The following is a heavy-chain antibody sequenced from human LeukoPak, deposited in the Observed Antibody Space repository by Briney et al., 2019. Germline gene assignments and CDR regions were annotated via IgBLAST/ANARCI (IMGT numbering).Heavy chain of an antibody. Sequence: ASVKVSCKASGYTFTSYGISWVRQAPGQGLEWMGWISAYNGNTNYAQKLQGRVTMTTDTSTSTAYIELRSLRSDDTAVYYCARAGYSYGYYFDYWGQGTLVTVSS. CDR3: ARAGYSYGYYFDY. CDR2: ISAYNGNT. D-gene: IGHD5-18*01. J-gene: IGHJ4*02. V-gene: IGHV1-18*01. CDR1: GYTFTSYG.